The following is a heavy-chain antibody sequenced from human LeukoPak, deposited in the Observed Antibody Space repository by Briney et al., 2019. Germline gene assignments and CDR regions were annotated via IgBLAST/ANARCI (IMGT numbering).Heavy chain of an antibody. Sequence: KPSETLSLTCAVYGGSFSGYYWSWIRQPPGKGLEWIGSIYHSGSTYYNPFLKSRVTISVDTSKNQFSLKLSSVTAADTAVYYCARRGCGSGSYCTDYYYYMDVWGKGTTVTVSS. J-gene: IGHJ6*03. CDR2: IYHSGST. CDR1: GGSFSGYY. CDR3: ARRGCGSGSYCTDYYYYMDV. D-gene: IGHD3-10*01. V-gene: IGHV4-34*01.